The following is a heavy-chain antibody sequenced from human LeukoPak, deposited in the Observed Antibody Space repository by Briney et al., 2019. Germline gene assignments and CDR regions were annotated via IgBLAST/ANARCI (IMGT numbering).Heavy chain of an antibody. J-gene: IGHJ4*02. CDR1: GYTFISYY. CDR2: INPGGSVT. CDR3: ARGALLPGYSALVGDY. V-gene: IGHV1-46*01. D-gene: IGHD3-9*01. Sequence: GASVKISCKASGYTFISYYMHWVRQAPGQGLERMGIINPGGSVTTYAQNFQGRLTITRDTSTNTVYMELGSLTSEDTAVYYCARGALLPGYSALVGDYWGRGTLVTVSS.